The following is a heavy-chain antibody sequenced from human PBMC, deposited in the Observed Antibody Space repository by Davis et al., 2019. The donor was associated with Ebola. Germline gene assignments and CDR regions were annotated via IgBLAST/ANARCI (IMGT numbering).Heavy chain of an antibody. J-gene: IGHJ4*02. V-gene: IGHV4-59*08. Sequence: SETLSLTCTVSGGSISSYYWSWIRQPPGKGLEWIGYIYYSGSTNYNPSLKSRVTISLDTSKNQFSLKLSSVTAADTAVYYCARQGGDYVSPNFDYWGQGTLVTVSS. CDR3: ARQGGDYVSPNFDY. CDR2: IYYSGST. D-gene: IGHD4-17*01. CDR1: GGSISSYY.